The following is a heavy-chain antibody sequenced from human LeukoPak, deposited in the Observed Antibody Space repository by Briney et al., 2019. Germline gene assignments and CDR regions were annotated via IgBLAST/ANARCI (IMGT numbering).Heavy chain of an antibody. CDR3: ARGGVAASGASDI. V-gene: IGHV1-46*01. Sequence: ASVKVSFMASGYTLTRFYMHWVRLAPGQGLEWMGIINPSGGRTSYAQKYQDRVTVNRDAATRTPHMELRSLRSEDTAVYYCARGGVAASGASDIWGEGTMVTVSS. CDR1: GYTLTRFY. J-gene: IGHJ3*02. CDR2: INPSGGRT. D-gene: IGHD6-13*01.